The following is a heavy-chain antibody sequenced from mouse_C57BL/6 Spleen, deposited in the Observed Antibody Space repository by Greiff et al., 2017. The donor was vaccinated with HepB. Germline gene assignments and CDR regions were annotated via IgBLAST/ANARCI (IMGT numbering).Heavy chain of an antibody. V-gene: IGHV1-50*01. CDR3: ARLRLNYYAMDY. J-gene: IGHJ4*01. CDR2: IDPSDSYT. D-gene: IGHD2-12*01. Sequence: QVQLQQPGAELVKPGASVKLSCKASGYTFTSYWMQWVKQRPGQGLEWIGAIDPSDSYTNYNQKFKGKATLTVDTSSSTAYMQLSSLTSEDSAVYYCARLRLNYYAMDYWGQGTSVTVSS. CDR1: GYTFTSYW.